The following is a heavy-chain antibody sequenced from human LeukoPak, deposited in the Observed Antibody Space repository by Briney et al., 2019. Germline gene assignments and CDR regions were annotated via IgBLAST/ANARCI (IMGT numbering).Heavy chain of an antibody. CDR3: TTDWSSSSH. J-gene: IGHJ4*02. V-gene: IGHV3-15*01. D-gene: IGHD6-13*01. Sequence: GGSLRLSCAASGFTFSTAWMSWVRKAPGRGLEWVGRLKSKNDGGTADYAAPAKGRFTISRDDSKNMLYLQMNSLKTDDTAVYYCTTDWSSSSHWGQGTLVTVSS. CDR2: LKSKNDGGTA. CDR1: GFTFSTAW.